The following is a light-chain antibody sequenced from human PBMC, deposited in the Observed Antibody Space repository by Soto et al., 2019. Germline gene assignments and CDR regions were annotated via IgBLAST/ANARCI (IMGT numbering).Light chain of an antibody. CDR3: KSYAGSNTYV. V-gene: IGLV2-8*01. Sequence: QSALTQPPSASGSPGQSVTISCTGTKNDIGVYDFVSWYQHHPGKAPRLIIYEVVQRPSGVPDRFSGSKSGNTASLTVSGLQAEDEADYFCKSYAGSNTYVSANRTKV. J-gene: IGLJ1*01. CDR1: KNDIGVYDF. CDR2: EVV.